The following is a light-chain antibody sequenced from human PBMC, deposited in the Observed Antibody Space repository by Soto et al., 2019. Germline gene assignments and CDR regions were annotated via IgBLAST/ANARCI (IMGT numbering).Light chain of an antibody. CDR1: QGISNY. CDR2: KTS. CDR3: QHWTDYSWT. Sequence: DIPMTQSPSSLSASVGDRVTITCRASQGISNYLAWYQQKPGKVPNLLIYKTSSLESGVPSRFSGSGSGTEFTLTISSLQPDDFATYYCQHWTDYSWTFGQGTKVEVK. V-gene: IGKV1-5*03. J-gene: IGKJ1*01.